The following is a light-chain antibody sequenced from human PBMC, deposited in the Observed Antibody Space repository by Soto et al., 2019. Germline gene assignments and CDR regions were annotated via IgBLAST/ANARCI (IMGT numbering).Light chain of an antibody. Sequence: QSVLNQSSSASASLGSSVKLTCTLSSGHSTYIIAWHQQQPGKAPRYLMEIEGSGSYNKGSGVPDRFSGSSSGADRYLTISNLQFEDEADYYCETWDSNTWVFGGGTKLTVL. CDR1: SGHSTYI. V-gene: IGLV4-60*02. J-gene: IGLJ3*02. CDR3: ETWDSNTWV. CDR2: IEGSGSY.